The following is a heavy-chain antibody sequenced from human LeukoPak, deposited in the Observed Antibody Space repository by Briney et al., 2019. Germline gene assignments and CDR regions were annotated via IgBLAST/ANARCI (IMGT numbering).Heavy chain of an antibody. CDR2: ISSSSSTI. Sequence: GGSLRLSCAASGFTFSTYSMNWVRQAPGKGLEWVSYISSSSSTILYADSVKGRFTISRDNAKNSLYLQMNSLRAEDTAVYYCARELGQRWLQFRRVFPDAFDIWGQGTMVTVSS. V-gene: IGHV3-48*01. CDR1: GFTFSTYS. D-gene: IGHD5-24*01. CDR3: ARELGQRWLQFRRVFPDAFDI. J-gene: IGHJ3*02.